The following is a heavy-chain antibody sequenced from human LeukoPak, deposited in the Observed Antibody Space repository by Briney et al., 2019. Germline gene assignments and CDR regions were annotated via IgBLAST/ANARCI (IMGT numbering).Heavy chain of an antibody. CDR1: GGSIASSYW. J-gene: IGHJ4*02. V-gene: IGHV4-4*02. CDR3: ARNAGNSDVDY. CDR2: IYHSGST. D-gene: IGHD4-23*01. Sequence: SETLSLTCAVSGGSIASSYWWTWVRQPPGKGLEWIGEIYHSGSTDYNPSLRSRVTISVDKSDNQFSLKLNSMTAADTAVYYCARNAGNSDVDYWGQGTLVTVSS.